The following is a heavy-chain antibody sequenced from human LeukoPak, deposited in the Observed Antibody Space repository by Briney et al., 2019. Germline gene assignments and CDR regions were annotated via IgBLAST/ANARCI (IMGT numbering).Heavy chain of an antibody. D-gene: IGHD5-18*01. Sequence: PGGSLRLSCAASGFTFSSYAMSWVRQAPGKGLEWVSAISGSGGSTYYADSVKGRFTISRDNSKNTLYLQMNSLRAEDTAVYHCAKDLNRRRVYSYGRPFDYWGQGTLVTVSS. CDR1: GFTFSSYA. J-gene: IGHJ4*02. CDR3: AKDLNRRRVYSYGRPFDY. V-gene: IGHV3-23*01. CDR2: ISGSGGST.